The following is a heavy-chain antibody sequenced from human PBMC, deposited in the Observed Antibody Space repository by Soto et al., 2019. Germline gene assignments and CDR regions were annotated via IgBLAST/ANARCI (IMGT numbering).Heavy chain of an antibody. CDR2: MNPNSGNT. V-gene: IGHV1-8*01. CDR3: ATARNDYGDYYYYYMDV. Sequence: QVQLVQSGAEVKKPGASVKVSCKASGYTFTSYDINWVRQATGQGLEWMGWMNPNSGNTGYAQKFQGRVTMTRNTSISTAYMELSSLRSEDTAVYYCATARNDYGDYYYYYMDVWGKGTTVTVSS. CDR1: GYTFTSYD. J-gene: IGHJ6*03. D-gene: IGHD4-17*01.